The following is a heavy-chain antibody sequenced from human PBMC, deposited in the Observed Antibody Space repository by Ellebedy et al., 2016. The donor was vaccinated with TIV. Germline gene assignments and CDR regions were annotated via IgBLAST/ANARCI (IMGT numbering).Heavy chain of an antibody. CDR3: ASWSCSGGSCQEAFDP. CDR2: IKQDGSEK. CDR1: GFTFSSYW. V-gene: IGHV3-7*02. D-gene: IGHD2-15*01. Sequence: GESLKISCAASGFTFSSYWMSWVRQVPGKGLEWVANIKQDGSEKYYVDSVKGRFTISRDNAKNSLYLQMNSLRAEDTAVYYCASWSCSGGSCQEAFDPWGQGTLVTVSS. J-gene: IGHJ5*02.